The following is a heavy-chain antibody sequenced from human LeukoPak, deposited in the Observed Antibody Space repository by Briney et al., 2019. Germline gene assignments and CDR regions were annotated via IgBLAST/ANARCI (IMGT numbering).Heavy chain of an antibody. V-gene: IGHV3-30*02. D-gene: IGHD2-2*01. CDR1: GFTFSTYA. Sequence: GGSLRLSCAASGFTFSTYAMHWVRQAPGKGLEWVAFIRFDGGNKYYADSVKGRFTISRDNSKNTLYLQMNSLRAEDTAVYYCAKDPSSIMYIPNNWFDPWGQGTLVTVSS. CDR2: IRFDGGNK. J-gene: IGHJ5*02. CDR3: AKDPSSIMYIPNNWFDP.